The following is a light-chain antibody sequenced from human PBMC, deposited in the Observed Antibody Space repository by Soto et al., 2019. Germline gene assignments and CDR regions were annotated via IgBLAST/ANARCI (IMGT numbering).Light chain of an antibody. CDR3: QQYGASSSWT. J-gene: IGKJ1*01. CDR1: QSVSSNY. Sequence: EIVLAQSPGTLSLSPGGRATLACRASQSVSSNYLAWYQQRPGQAPRLLIYGASSRATGIPDRFSGSGSATDFTLTINRLEAEDFAVYYCQQYGASSSWTFGQGTKVDIK. CDR2: GAS. V-gene: IGKV3-20*01.